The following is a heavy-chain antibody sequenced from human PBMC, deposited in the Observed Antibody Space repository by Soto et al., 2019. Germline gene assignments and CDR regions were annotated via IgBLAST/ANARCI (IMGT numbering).Heavy chain of an antibody. D-gene: IGHD2-15*01. V-gene: IGHV4-31*03. Sequence: QVQLQESGPGLVKPSQTLSLTCTVSGGSISSGGYYWSWIRQHPGKGLEWIGYIYYSGSTYYNPSLKSRVTISVDTSKNQFSLKLSSVTAADTAVYYCARDRIVVVVAATRNYYYYGMDVWGQGTTVTVSS. J-gene: IGHJ6*02. CDR2: IYYSGST. CDR3: ARDRIVVVVAATRNYYYYGMDV. CDR1: GGSISSGGYY.